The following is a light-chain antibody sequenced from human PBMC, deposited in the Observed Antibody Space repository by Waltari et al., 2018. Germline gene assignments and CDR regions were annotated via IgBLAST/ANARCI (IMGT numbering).Light chain of an antibody. Sequence: EIVLTQSPATLSVSPGEGATLSCRASQSVANRLAWYQQKPCQSPRLLIYGVSTRATGIPARFSGSGAGTDFTLTISSLQSEDFAVYSCQQYNDWPLTFGGGTKVEI. CDR2: GVS. CDR3: QQYNDWPLT. J-gene: IGKJ4*01. V-gene: IGKV3-15*01. CDR1: QSVANR.